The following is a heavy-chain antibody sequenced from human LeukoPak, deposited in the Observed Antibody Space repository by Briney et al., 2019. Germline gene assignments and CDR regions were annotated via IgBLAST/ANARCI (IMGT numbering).Heavy chain of an antibody. D-gene: IGHD5-24*01. CDR3: ARDPARLFRWDY. CDR2: IYSGGST. J-gene: IGHJ4*02. V-gene: IGHV3-53*01. CDR1: GFTVSSNY. Sequence: PGGSLRLSCAASGFTVSSNYMSWVRQTPGKGLEWVSVIYSGGSTYYADSVKGRFTISRDNSKNTLYLQMNSLRAENTAVYYCARDPARLFRWDYWGQGTLVTVSS.